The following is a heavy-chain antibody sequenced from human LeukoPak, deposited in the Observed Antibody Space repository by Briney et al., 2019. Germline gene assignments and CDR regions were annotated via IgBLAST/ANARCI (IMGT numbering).Heavy chain of an antibody. CDR3: AKEVVVPAAIPDY. CDR2: IRYDGSNK. Sequence: PGGSLRLSCAASGFTFSSYGMHWVRQAPGKGLEWVAFIRYDGSNKYYADSVKGRFTISRDNSKNTLYLQVNSLRAEDTAVYYCAKEVVVPAAIPDYWGQGTLVTVSS. CDR1: GFTFSSYG. V-gene: IGHV3-30*02. J-gene: IGHJ4*02. D-gene: IGHD2-2*02.